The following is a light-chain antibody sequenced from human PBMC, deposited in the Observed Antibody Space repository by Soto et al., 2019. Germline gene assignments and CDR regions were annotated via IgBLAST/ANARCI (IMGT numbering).Light chain of an antibody. CDR3: QQRNSWPPAIT. V-gene: IGKV3-11*01. Sequence: EIVLTQSPATLSLSPGERATLSCRASQSVSRYIAWYHQKPGQAPTLLIYAASHRATGIPARFSGSGSVTDFTLTISSLEPEDFAVYYCQQRNSWPPAITFGQGTRLEIK. J-gene: IGKJ5*01. CDR1: QSVSRY. CDR2: AAS.